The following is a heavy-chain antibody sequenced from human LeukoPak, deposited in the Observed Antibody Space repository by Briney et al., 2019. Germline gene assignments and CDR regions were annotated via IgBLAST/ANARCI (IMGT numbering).Heavy chain of an antibody. J-gene: IGHJ4*02. D-gene: IGHD3-22*01. V-gene: IGHV1-46*01. CDR3: ARDSGGYYDSSGYYYFDY. Sequence: GASVKVSCKASGYTFTSYYMHWVRQAPVQGLEWMGIINPSGGSTSYAQKFQGRVTMTRDTSTSTVYMELSSLRSEDTAVYYCARDSGGYYDSSGYYYFDYWGQGTLVTVSS. CDR1: GYTFTSYY. CDR2: INPSGGST.